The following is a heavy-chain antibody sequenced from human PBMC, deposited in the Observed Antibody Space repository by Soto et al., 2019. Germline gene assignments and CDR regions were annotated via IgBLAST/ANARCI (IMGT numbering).Heavy chain of an antibody. J-gene: IGHJ4*02. D-gene: IGHD6-25*01. CDR2: INPSGGST. CDR1: GCTFTSYY. CDR3: ARQFQAAGLEY. Sequence: ASVKVSCKASGCTFTSYYMHWVGQAPGRGLEWMGIINPSGGSTSYAQKFQGRVTMTRDTPTSTVYMELSSLRSEDTAVDYCARQFQAAGLEYWGQGTLVTVSS. V-gene: IGHV1-46*01.